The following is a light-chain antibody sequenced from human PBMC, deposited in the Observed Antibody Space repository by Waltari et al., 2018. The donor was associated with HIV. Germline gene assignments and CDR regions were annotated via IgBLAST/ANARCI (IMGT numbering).Light chain of an antibody. V-gene: IGLV3-21*02. CDR2: DDV. CDR1: NIGSNS. Sequence: SYVLTQAPSISVAPGQTATISCGNIGSNSVQWYRQKPGRAPLLVVLDDVDRSSGIPARFSGARSGERATLTISGVEAGEEADYYCQVWDRGYKEEVFGGGT. CDR3: QVWDRGYKEEV. J-gene: IGLJ2*01.